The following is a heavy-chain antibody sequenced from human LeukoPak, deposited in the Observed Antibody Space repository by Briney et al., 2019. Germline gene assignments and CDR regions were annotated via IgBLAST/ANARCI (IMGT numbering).Heavy chain of an antibody. V-gene: IGHV4-59*12. CDR3: ATANYYDSIPTLEEVGHAFDI. Sequence: PSGTLSLTCTVSGGSISSYYWSWIRQPPGKGLEWIGYIYYSGSTNYNPSLKSRVTISVDTSKNQFSLKLSSVTAADTAVYYCATANYYDSIPTLEEVGHAFDIWGQGTMVTVSS. J-gene: IGHJ3*02. CDR2: IYYSGST. CDR1: GGSISSYY. D-gene: IGHD3-22*01.